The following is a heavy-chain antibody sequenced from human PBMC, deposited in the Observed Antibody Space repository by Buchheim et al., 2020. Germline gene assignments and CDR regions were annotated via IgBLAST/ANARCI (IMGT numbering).Heavy chain of an antibody. CDR2: IHSDGSGT. J-gene: IGHJ4*02. Sequence: EVQLVESGGDLVQPGGSLRLSCAASGFTFSIYWMHWVRQAPGKGLVWVSRIHSDGSGTDYADSVKGRFTISRDNAKNTLYLQMNSLRAEDTAVYYCTNLAEQPGRNYWGQGTL. D-gene: IGHD6-13*01. CDR3: TNLAEQPGRNY. CDR1: GFTFSIYW. V-gene: IGHV3-74*01.